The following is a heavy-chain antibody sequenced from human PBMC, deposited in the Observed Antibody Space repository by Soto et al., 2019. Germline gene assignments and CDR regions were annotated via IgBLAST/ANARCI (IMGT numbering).Heavy chain of an antibody. D-gene: IGHD5-12*01. Sequence: QVQLVESGGGVVQPGWSLRLSCAASGFTFSSYGMHWVRQAPGKGLEWVAVISYDGSNKYYADSVKGRFTISRDNSKNTLYLQMNSLRAEDTAVYYCAKTLATIKDYWGQGTLVTVSS. J-gene: IGHJ4*02. V-gene: IGHV3-30*18. CDR3: AKTLATIKDY. CDR2: ISYDGSNK. CDR1: GFTFSSYG.